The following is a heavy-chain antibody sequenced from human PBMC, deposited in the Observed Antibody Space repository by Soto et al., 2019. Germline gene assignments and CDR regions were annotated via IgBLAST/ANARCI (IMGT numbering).Heavy chain of an antibody. J-gene: IGHJ6*02. CDR2: IDPSDSFT. V-gene: IGHV5-10-1*01. CDR3: ARGGSISSYYYGMDV. CDR1: GGTFSSYA. Sequence: KVSCKASGGTFSSYAISWVRQMPGKGLEWMRRIDPSDSFTNYSPSFQGHVTISVDKSINTAYLQWSSLEASDTAMYYCARGGSISSYYYGMDVWGQGTTVTVSS. D-gene: IGHD6-6*01.